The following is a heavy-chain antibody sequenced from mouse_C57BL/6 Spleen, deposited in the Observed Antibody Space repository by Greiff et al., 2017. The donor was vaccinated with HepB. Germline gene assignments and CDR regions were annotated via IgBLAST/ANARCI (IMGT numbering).Heavy chain of an antibody. Sequence: QVQLKQSGAELVKPGASVKISCKASGYAFSSYWMNWVKQRPGKGLEWIGQIYPGDGDTNYNGKFKGKATLTADKSSSTAYMQLSSLTSEDSAVYFCARGGYYGSSPFAYWGQGTLVTVSA. CDR2: IYPGDGDT. D-gene: IGHD1-1*01. CDR1: GYAFSSYW. V-gene: IGHV1-80*01. J-gene: IGHJ3*01. CDR3: ARGGYYGSSPFAY.